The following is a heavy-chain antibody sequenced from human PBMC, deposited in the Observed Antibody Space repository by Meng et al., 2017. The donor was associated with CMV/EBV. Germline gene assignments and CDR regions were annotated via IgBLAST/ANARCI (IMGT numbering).Heavy chain of an antibody. D-gene: IGHD3-10*01. CDR3: ARDGGTGNWFGHDP. J-gene: IGHJ5*02. V-gene: IGHV4-39*07. CDR1: GGSISSSSYY. Sequence: SETLSLTCTVSGGSISSSSYYWGWIRQPPGKGLEWIGSIYYSGSTYYNPSLKSRVTISVDTSKNQFSLKLSSVTAADTAVYHCARDGGTGNWFGHDPWGQGTLVTVSS. CDR2: IYYSGST.